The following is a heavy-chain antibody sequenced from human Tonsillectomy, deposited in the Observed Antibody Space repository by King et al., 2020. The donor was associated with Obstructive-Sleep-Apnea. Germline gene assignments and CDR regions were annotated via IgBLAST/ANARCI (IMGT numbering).Heavy chain of an antibody. J-gene: IGHJ4*02. V-gene: IGHV4-38-2*02. CDR1: GYSISSGYY. Sequence: QLQESGPGLVKPSETLSLTCTVSGYSISSGYYWGWIRQPPGKGLEWIGSIYHSGSTYSHPSLKIRVTISVDTSQNQFSLKLSSVTAADTAVYYCARSRTVTRVADYWGQGTLVTVFS. CDR2: IYHSGST. CDR3: ARSRTVTRVADY. D-gene: IGHD4-17*01.